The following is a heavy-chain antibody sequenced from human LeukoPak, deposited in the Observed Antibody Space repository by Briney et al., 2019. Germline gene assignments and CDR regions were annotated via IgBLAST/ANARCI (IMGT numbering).Heavy chain of an antibody. CDR1: EFDFSSHA. CDR3: AKWHERQLAFDS. Sequence: GSLRLSCAASEFDFSSHAMTWVRQAPGKGLEWVSAISISGSKTYYADSVKGRFTISRDNSKNTLYLQMNSLRAEDTAVYYCAKWHERQLAFDSWGQGSLVTVSS. J-gene: IGHJ4*02. V-gene: IGHV3-23*01. CDR2: ISISGSKT. D-gene: IGHD1-1*01.